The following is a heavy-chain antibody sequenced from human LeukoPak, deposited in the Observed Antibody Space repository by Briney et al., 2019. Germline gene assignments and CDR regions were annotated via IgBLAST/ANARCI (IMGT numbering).Heavy chain of an antibody. J-gene: IGHJ4*02. CDR2: IDYSGST. CDR3: ARMIRVYYFDY. CDR1: GGSISSSSYY. V-gene: IGHV4-39*07. D-gene: IGHD2-8*01. Sequence: SPSETLSLTCTVSGGSISSSSYYWGWIRQPPGKGLEWIGSIDYSGSTYYNPSLKSRVTISVDTSKNPFSLNLSSVTAADTAVYYCARMIRVYYFDYWGQGTLVTVSS.